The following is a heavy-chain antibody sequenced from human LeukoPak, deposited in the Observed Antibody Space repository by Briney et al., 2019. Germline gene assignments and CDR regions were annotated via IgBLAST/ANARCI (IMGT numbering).Heavy chain of an antibody. J-gene: IGHJ4*02. CDR2: ISSSSSTI. Sequence: GGSLRLSCAASGFTFSSYSMNWVRQAPGKGLEWVSYISSSSSTIYYADSVKGRFTISRDNAKNSLYLQMSSLRDEDTAVYYCARDQGDTLDYWGQGTLVTVSS. CDR3: ARDQGDTLDY. V-gene: IGHV3-48*02. D-gene: IGHD5-18*01. CDR1: GFTFSSYS.